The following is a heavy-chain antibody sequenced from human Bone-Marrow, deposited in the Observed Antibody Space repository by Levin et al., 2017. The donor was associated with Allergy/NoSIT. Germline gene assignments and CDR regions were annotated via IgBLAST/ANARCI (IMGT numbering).Heavy chain of an antibody. V-gene: IGHV3-49*03. CDR2: VRNKLNGGTT. D-gene: IGHD2-15*01. J-gene: IGHJ4*02. CDR3: ARYNCSGGDCFTLSAYNY. CDR1: GFTFGDYP. Sequence: PGGSLRLSCTSSGFTFGDYPVAWFRQAPGKGLEWVGSVRNKLNGGTTQYAASVRDRFFISRDDSRGIAYLHMNTLKPEDTGIYFCARYNCSGGDCFTLSAYNYWGQGTLVTVSS.